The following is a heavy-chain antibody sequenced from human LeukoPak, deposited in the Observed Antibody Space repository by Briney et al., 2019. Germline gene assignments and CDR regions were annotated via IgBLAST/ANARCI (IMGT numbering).Heavy chain of an antibody. CDR2: IYHSGST. J-gene: IGHJ5*01. Sequence: SSETLSLTCTVSGGSISSGGYYWSWIRQPPGKGLEWIGYIYHSGSTYYNPSLKSRVTISVDRSKNQFSLKLSSVTAADTAVYYCARDTIVGATDSWGQGTLVTVSS. D-gene: IGHD1-26*01. V-gene: IGHV4-30-2*01. CDR3: ARDTIVGATDS. CDR1: GGSISSGGYY.